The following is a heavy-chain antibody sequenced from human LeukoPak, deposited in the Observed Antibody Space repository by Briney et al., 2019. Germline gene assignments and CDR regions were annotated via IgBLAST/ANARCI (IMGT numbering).Heavy chain of an antibody. J-gene: IGHJ4*02. CDR2: TNHRGST. V-gene: IGHV4-34*01. Sequence: SETLSLTCAFSGGSFSGYSWSWIRQTPGQGLEWIGETNHRGSTNYNPSLKSRVTISVDASKSQFYLKLSSVTAAGTAVYYCARVSRWFLAVAGYADFWGQGTQVTVSS. D-gene: IGHD6-19*01. CDR1: GGSFSGYS. CDR3: ARVSRWFLAVAGYADF.